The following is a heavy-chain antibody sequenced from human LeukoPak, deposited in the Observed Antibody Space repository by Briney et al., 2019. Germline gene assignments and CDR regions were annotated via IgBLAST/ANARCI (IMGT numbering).Heavy chain of an antibody. V-gene: IGHV4-34*01. J-gene: IGHJ5*02. CDR2: INHSGST. CDR1: GGPFSGYY. CDR3: VRAVGPVGGYDSP. Sequence: PSETLSLTCAVYGGPFSGYYWSWIRQPPGKGLEWIGEINHSGSTNYNPSLKSRVTISVDTSKNQFSLKLSSVTAADTAVYYCVRAVGPVGGYDSPWGQGTLVTVSS. D-gene: IGHD5-12*01.